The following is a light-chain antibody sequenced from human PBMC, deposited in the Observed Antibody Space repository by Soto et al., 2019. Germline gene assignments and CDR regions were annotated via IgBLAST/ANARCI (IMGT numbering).Light chain of an antibody. CDR3: TSYAGKSNYV. CDR2: EVD. Sequence: QSALTQPPSASGSAGQSVTISCTGPTNDVGGFNYVSWYQQHPGRVPKLIIYEVDKRPSGVPDRFSGSKSGNTASLTVSGLQADDEADYYCTSYAGKSNYVFGTGTKLTVL. J-gene: IGLJ1*01. CDR1: TNDVGGFNY. V-gene: IGLV2-8*01.